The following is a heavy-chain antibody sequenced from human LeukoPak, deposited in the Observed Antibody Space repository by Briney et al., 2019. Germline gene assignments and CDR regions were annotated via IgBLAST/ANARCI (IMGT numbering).Heavy chain of an antibody. Sequence: GGSLRLSCAASGFTFGSYAMSWVRQAPGKGLEWVSAISGSGGSTYYADSVKGRFTISRDNSKNTLYLQMNSLRAEDTAVYYCAKGVVGATPVEDYWGQETLVTVSS. V-gene: IGHV3-23*01. D-gene: IGHD1-26*01. J-gene: IGHJ4*02. CDR1: GFTFGSYA. CDR3: AKGVVGATPVEDY. CDR2: ISGSGGST.